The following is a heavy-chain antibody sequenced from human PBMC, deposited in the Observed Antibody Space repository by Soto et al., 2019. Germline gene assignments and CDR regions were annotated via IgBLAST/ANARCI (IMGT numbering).Heavy chain of an antibody. CDR1: GYTFTSYA. CDR3: ARSGARAGY. V-gene: IGHV1-18*01. CDR2: ISAYNGNT. J-gene: IGHJ4*02. Sequence: QVQLVQSGAEVKKPGASVKVSCKASGYTFTSYAISWVRQAPGQGLEWMGWISAYNGNTHYAQKRQGRVTITTDTTTSSAYTELRTRRSDATGVEWCARSGARAGYWGQGTLVTVSS.